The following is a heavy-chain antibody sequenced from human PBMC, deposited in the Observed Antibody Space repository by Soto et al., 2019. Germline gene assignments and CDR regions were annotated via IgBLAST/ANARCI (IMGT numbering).Heavy chain of an antibody. Sequence: LRLSCAASGFIFKMYWMHWVRQSPGKGLVWISRIYNDGTYSDYADSVRGRFTISRDNVNDTLYLQMKNLRAEDTAVYYCARDSYAPHVWGQGTTVTVFS. CDR2: IYNDGTYS. D-gene: IGHD4-17*01. J-gene: IGHJ6*02. CDR1: GFIFKMYW. CDR3: ARDSYAPHV. V-gene: IGHV3-74*01.